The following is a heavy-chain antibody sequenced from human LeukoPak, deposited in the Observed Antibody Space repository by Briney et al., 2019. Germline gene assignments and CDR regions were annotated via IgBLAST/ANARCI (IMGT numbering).Heavy chain of an antibody. CDR1: GGSFSGYY. D-gene: IGHD1-26*01. CDR2: INHSGST. Sequence: SETLSLTCAVYGGSFSGYYWSWIRQPPGKGLEWIGEINHSGSTNYNPSLKSRVTISVDTSKNQFSLKLSSVTAADTAVYYCARVEVHGSYYGWFDPWGQGTLVTVS. V-gene: IGHV4-34*01. CDR3: ARVEVHGSYYGWFDP. J-gene: IGHJ5*02.